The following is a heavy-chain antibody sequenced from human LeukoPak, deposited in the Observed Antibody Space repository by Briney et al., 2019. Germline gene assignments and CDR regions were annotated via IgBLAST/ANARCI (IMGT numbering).Heavy chain of an antibody. CDR1: GDSISSNY. J-gene: IGHJ3*02. D-gene: IGHD6-19*01. CDR3: VRGHLVGGWFKYDAFDI. V-gene: IGHV4-59*01. Sequence: SETLSLTCTVSGDSISSNYWSWIRQPPGKGLERIGYIYHSGSTSHNPSLKSRVTISLDTSKKHFSLKLSSVTAADTAIYYCVRGHLVGGWFKYDAFDIWGQGTMVTVSS. CDR2: IYHSGST.